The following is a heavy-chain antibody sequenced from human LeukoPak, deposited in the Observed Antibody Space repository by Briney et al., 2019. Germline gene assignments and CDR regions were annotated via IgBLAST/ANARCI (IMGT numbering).Heavy chain of an antibody. Sequence: SETLSLTCAVSGGSISSGGYSWSWIRQPPGKGLEWIGYIYHSGSTYYNPSLKSRVTISVDRSKNQFSLKLSSVTAADTAVYYCARGESDILDVWGQGTTVTVSS. CDR1: GGSISSGGYS. CDR2: IYHSGST. D-gene: IGHD2-15*01. V-gene: IGHV4-30-2*01. CDR3: ARGESDILDV. J-gene: IGHJ6*02.